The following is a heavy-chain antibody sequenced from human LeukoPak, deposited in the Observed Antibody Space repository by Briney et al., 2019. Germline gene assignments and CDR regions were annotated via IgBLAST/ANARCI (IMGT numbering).Heavy chain of an antibody. CDR1: ADSIGGHH. CDR2: ISDSGDT. Sequence: SETLSLTCTVSADSIGGHHLSWVRQPPGKGLEWIGYISDSGDTNSSPYLKSRVTISVDTSKSQVSLNLSSMTAADTAVYYCTSCPTSKHGYNSRYAFDIWGQGTVVTVSS. V-gene: IGHV4-59*11. J-gene: IGHJ3*02. D-gene: IGHD5-24*01. CDR3: TSCPTSKHGYNSRYAFDI.